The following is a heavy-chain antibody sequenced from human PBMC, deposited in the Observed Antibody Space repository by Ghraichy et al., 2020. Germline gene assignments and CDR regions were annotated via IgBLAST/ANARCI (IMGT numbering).Heavy chain of an antibody. Sequence: GGSLILSCAASGFTFSSYAMHWVRQAPGKGLEYVSAISSNGGSTYYANSVKGRFTISRDNSKNTLYLQMGSLRAEDMAVYYCARARVDYYDSSAADAFDIWGQGTMVTVSS. V-gene: IGHV3-64*01. CDR1: GFTFSSYA. CDR2: ISSNGGST. J-gene: IGHJ3*02. D-gene: IGHD3-22*01. CDR3: ARARVDYYDSSAADAFDI.